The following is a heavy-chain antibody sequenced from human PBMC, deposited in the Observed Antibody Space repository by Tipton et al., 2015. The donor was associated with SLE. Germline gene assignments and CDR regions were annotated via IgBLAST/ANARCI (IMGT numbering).Heavy chain of an antibody. J-gene: IGHJ5*02. CDR1: GGSFSGYY. D-gene: IGHD6-6*01. CDR3: VRGGGFSSGRWFDP. Sequence: TLSLTCAVYGGSFSGYYWSWIRQPPGKRLEWIGEINHSGTTNYNPSLKSRVTISVDTSKNQFSLKLSSVTAADTAVYFCVRGGGFSSGRWFDPWGQGTLVTVSS. V-gene: IGHV4-34*01. CDR2: INHSGTT.